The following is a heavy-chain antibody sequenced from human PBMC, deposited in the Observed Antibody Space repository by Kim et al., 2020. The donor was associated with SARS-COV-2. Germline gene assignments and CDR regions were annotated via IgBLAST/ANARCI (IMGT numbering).Heavy chain of an antibody. CDR3: ARSSSSWYRLWYFDL. V-gene: IGHV1-2*06. Sequence: ASVKVSCKASGYTFTGYYMHWVRQAPGQGLEWMGRINPNSGGTNYAQKFQGRVTMTRDTSISTAYMELSRLRSDDTAVYYCARSSSSWYRLWYFDLWGRGTLVTVSS. CDR2: INPNSGGT. J-gene: IGHJ2*01. CDR1: GYTFTGYY. D-gene: IGHD6-13*01.